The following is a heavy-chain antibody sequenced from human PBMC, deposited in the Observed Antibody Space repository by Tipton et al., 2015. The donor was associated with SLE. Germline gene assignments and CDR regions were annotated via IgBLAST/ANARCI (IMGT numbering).Heavy chain of an antibody. CDR3: ARGYDYVWGSYRYTGSYFDY. CDR1: GGSFSGYY. J-gene: IGHJ4*02. V-gene: IGHV4-34*01. CDR2: INHSGST. D-gene: IGHD3-16*02. Sequence: TLSLTCAVYGGSFSGYYWSWIRQPPGKGLEWIGEINHSGSTNYNPSLKSRVTISVDTSKNQFSLKLSSVTAADTAVYYCARGYDYVWGSYRYTGSYFDYWGQGTLVTVSS.